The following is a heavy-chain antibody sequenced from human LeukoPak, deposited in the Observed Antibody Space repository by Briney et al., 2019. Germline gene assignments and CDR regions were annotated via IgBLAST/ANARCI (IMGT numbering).Heavy chain of an antibody. Sequence: GGSLRLSCSASGFTFSSNAMSWVRQAPGKGLEWASSISLRGADTNYADSVKGRFTISRDDSKNALYLQMSSLRAEDTAVYFCARRGCYGGNCYPCDYWGQGTLVTVSS. D-gene: IGHD2-21*02. CDR1: GFTFSSNA. CDR2: ISLRGADT. CDR3: ARRGCYGGNCYPCDY. V-gene: IGHV3-23*01. J-gene: IGHJ4*02.